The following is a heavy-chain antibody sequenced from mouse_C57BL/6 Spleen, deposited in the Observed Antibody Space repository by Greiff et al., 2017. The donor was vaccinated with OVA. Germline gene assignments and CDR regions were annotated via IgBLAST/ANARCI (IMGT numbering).Heavy chain of an antibody. CDR3: ARTVVATDLYSYAMDY. Sequence: EVQLQQSGPELVKPGASVKISCKASGYTFTDYYMNWVKQSHGQGLEWIGDINPYNGGTSYNQKFKGKATLTVDTSSSTAYMELRSLTSEDSAVYDCARTVVATDLYSYAMDYWGQGTSVTVSS. CDR2: INPYNGGT. V-gene: IGHV1-26*01. D-gene: IGHD1-1*01. CDR1: GYTFTDYY. J-gene: IGHJ4*01.